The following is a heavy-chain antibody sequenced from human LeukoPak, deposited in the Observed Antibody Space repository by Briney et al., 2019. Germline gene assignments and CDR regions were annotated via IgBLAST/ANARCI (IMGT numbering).Heavy chain of an antibody. CDR2: IYSGGST. D-gene: IGHD3-9*01. CDR1: GFTVSSNY. J-gene: IGHJ6*02. CDR3: AKVYYDILTGYRVDGMDV. V-gene: IGHV3-53*01. Sequence: GGSLRLSCAASGFTVSSNYMSWVRQAPGKELEWVSVIYSGGSTYYADSVKGRFTISRDNSKNTLYLQMNSLRAEDTAVYYCAKVYYDILTGYRVDGMDVWGQGTTVTVSS.